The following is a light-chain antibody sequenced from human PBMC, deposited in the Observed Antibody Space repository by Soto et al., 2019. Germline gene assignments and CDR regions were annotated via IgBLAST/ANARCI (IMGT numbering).Light chain of an antibody. J-gene: IGLJ2*01. CDR3: CSYAGSDTFVV. CDR2: EGS. CDR1: SSDVGSYNL. V-gene: IGLV2-23*03. Sequence: QSVLTQPASVSGSPGQSITISFIGTSSDVGSYNLVSWYQQHPGEAPKLMIYEGSQRPSGISSRFSGSKSGNTASLTISGLQAEDEADYYCCSYAGSDTFVVFGGGTQLTVL.